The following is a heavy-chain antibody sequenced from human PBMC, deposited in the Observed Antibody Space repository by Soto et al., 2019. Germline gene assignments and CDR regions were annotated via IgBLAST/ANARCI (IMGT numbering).Heavy chain of an antibody. Sequence: ASVKVSCKGSGYTFTSYDINWVRQATGQGLEWMGWMNPNSGNTGYAQKFQGRVTMTRNTSISTAYMELSSLRSEDTAVYYCARGQSPRGVGYYYYYMDVWGKGTTVTVSS. CDR2: MNPNSGNT. CDR3: ARGQSPRGVGYYYYYMDV. V-gene: IGHV1-8*01. J-gene: IGHJ6*03. CDR1: GYTFTSYD. D-gene: IGHD3-10*01.